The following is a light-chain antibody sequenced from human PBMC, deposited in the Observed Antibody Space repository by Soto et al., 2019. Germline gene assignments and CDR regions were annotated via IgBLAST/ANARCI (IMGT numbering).Light chain of an antibody. J-gene: IGKJ1*01. CDR2: AAS. V-gene: IGKV1-39*01. CDR1: QSISSY. Sequence: IQMTQSPSSLSASVGDRVTITCRASQSISSYLNWYQQKPGKAPKLLIYAASSLQSGVPSRFSGSGSGTDFTLTISSLQPEDFETYYCQQSYSTAWTFGKGTKV. CDR3: QQSYSTAWT.